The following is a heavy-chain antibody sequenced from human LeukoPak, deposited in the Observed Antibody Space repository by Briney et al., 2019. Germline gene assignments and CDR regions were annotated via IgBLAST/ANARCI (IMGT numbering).Heavy chain of an antibody. J-gene: IGHJ4*02. V-gene: IGHV3-48*03. CDR3: AIGLFEEQQPY. Sequence: GGSLRLSCAASGFTFSSYEMNWVRQAPGKGLEWVSYISSSGSTVYYADSVKGRFTISRDNAKNSLYLQMNSLRAEDTAVYYCAIGLFEEQQPYWGQGTLVTVSS. CDR2: ISSSGSTV. D-gene: IGHD6-13*01. CDR1: GFTFSSYE.